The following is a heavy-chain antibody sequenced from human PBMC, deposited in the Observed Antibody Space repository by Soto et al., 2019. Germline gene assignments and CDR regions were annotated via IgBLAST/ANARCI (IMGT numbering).Heavy chain of an antibody. CDR1: GFTFSSYA. J-gene: IGHJ4*02. CDR3: AKGGLYTGSWYEGY. CDR2: ISASGDST. V-gene: IGHV3-23*01. Sequence: EVQLLESGGALVQPGGSLRLSCAASGFTFSSYAMSWVRQAPGKGLEWVSSISASGDSTQNADSVKGRFAISRDNSTNTLDLRLNSLTADDTAVYYCAKGGLYTGSWYEGYWGRGTLVTVSS. D-gene: IGHD6-13*01.